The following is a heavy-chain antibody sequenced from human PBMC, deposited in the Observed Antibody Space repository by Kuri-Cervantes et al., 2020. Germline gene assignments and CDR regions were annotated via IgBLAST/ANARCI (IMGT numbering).Heavy chain of an antibody. D-gene: IGHD7-27*01. CDR3: ARLLGDWGIL. CDR1: GGSFSGFY. J-gene: IGHJ4*02. Sequence: GSLRLSCAVYGGSFSGFYWSWIRQPPGKGLEWIGEINHSGSTNYNPSLKSRVTISVGTSKNQFSLKLSSVTAADTAVYYCARLLGDWGILWGQGTLVTVSS. V-gene: IGHV4-34*01. CDR2: INHSGST.